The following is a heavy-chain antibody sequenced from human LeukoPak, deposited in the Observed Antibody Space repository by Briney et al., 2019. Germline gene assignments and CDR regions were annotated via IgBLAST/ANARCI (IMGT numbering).Heavy chain of an antibody. Sequence: SVKVSCKASGGTFSSYAISWVRQAPGQGLEWMGGIIPIFGTANYAQKFQGRVTITADDSTSTAYMELRSLRSDDTAVYYCAREEGITGTILDYWGQGTLVTVSS. CDR1: GGTFSSYA. J-gene: IGHJ4*02. V-gene: IGHV1-69*13. CDR3: AREEGITGTILDY. CDR2: IIPIFGTA. D-gene: IGHD1-7*01.